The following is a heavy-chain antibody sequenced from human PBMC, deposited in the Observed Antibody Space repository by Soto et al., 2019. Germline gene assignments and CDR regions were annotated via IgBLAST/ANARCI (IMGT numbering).Heavy chain of an antibody. V-gene: IGHV1-58*01. CDR2: IVVGSGNT. J-gene: IGHJ6*02. CDR1: GFTFTSSA. D-gene: IGHD6-13*01. Sequence: SVKVSCKASGFTFTSSAVQWVRQARGQRLEWIGWIVVGSGNTNYAQKFQERVTITRDMSTSTAYMELSSLRSEDTAVYYCAADQVRSWRLRSRYYYYGMDVWGQGTTVTVSS. CDR3: AADQVRSWRLRSRYYYYGMDV.